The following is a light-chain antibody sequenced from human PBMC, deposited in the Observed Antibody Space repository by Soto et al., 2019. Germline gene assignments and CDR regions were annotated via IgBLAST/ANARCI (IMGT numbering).Light chain of an antibody. V-gene: IGKV3-15*01. Sequence: EIVMTQSPATLSVSPGERVTLSFSSSEGMNRNLVWYQKRPGQAPRLVIYGASTRATGIPARFSGSGSGTDFTLTISSLQSEDLAVYYCQQCHNWPRTFGQGTKVDI. CDR1: EGMNRN. J-gene: IGKJ1*01. CDR2: GAS. CDR3: QQCHNWPRT.